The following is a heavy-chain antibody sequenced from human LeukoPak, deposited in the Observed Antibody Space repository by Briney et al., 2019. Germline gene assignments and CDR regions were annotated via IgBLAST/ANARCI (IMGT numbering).Heavy chain of an antibody. Sequence: SETLSLTCTVSGGSISSYYWSWIRQPPGKGLEWIGYIYYSGSTNYNPSLKSRVTISVDTSKNQFSLKLSSVTAADTAVYYCARARNYYDSSGYSYAPMTFDIWGQGTMVTVSS. CDR1: GGSISSYY. CDR3: ARARNYYDSSGYSYAPMTFDI. V-gene: IGHV4-59*12. J-gene: IGHJ3*02. CDR2: IYYSGST. D-gene: IGHD3-22*01.